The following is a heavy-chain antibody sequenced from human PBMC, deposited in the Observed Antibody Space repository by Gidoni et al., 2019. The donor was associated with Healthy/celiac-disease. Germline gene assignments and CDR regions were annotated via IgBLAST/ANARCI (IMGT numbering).Heavy chain of an antibody. D-gene: IGHD2-15*01. V-gene: IGHV3-15*01. CDR3: TTDRVVVVVAFCDY. Sequence: GRFTISRDDSKNTLYLQMNSLKTEDTAVYYCTTDRVVVVVAFCDYWGQGTLVTVSS. J-gene: IGHJ4*02.